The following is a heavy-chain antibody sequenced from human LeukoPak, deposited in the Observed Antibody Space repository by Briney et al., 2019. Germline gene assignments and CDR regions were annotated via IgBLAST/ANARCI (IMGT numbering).Heavy chain of an antibody. CDR2: IYSGGST. J-gene: IGHJ6*03. CDR3: ARVEVSRDFWGAYYYYYMDV. V-gene: IGHV3-66*02. D-gene: IGHD3-3*01. CDR1: GFTVSRNY. Sequence: GGSLRLSCAASGFTVSRNYMSWVRQAPGKGLEWVSVIYSGGSTYYADPVKGRFTFSRDNSKNTLYLQMNSLRAEDTAVYYCARVEVSRDFWGAYYYYYMDVWGKGTTVTVSS.